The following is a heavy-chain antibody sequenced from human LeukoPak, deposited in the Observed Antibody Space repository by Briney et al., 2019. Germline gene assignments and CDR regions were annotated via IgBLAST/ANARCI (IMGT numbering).Heavy chain of an antibody. D-gene: IGHD3-9*01. V-gene: IGHV3-33*01. J-gene: IGHJ4*02. CDR1: GFSFSSYG. Sequence: TGGSLRLSCAASGFSFSSYGMHWVRQAPGKGLEWVAVRWYDGGNKYYADSVMGRFTISRDNSKNTLYLQMNSLRAEDTAVYYCARDVQSHLRYFDWLLNSWGQGTLVTVSS. CDR2: RWYDGGNK. CDR3: ARDVQSHLRYFDWLLNS.